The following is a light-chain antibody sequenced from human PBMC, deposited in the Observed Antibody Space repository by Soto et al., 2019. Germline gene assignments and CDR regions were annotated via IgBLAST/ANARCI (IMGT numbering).Light chain of an antibody. V-gene: IGLV1-44*01. CDR1: SSNIGSNT. Sequence: QSVLTQPPSASGTPGQRVTISCSGSSSNIGSNTVNWYQQRPGTAPKLLIYSNNQRPSVVPDRFSGSKSGTSASLAISGLQSEDEADYYCAAWDDSLNGVVFGGGTKLTVL. CDR3: AAWDDSLNGVV. J-gene: IGLJ2*01. CDR2: SNN.